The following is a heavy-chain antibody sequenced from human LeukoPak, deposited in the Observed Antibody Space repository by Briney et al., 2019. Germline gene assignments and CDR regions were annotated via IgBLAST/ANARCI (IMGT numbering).Heavy chain of an antibody. Sequence: PSETLSLTCTVSGGSISTSSSYYWGWLHQPPGKGLEWIGSIYYTGDTYYNSSLKSRVTISVDTSKNQFALKLTSVTAADTALYYCARLRGYTYGNPGYWGQGSLVTVSS. CDR3: ARLRGYTYGNPGY. CDR2: IYYTGDT. V-gene: IGHV4-39*01. CDR1: GGSISTSSSYY. D-gene: IGHD5-18*01. J-gene: IGHJ4*02.